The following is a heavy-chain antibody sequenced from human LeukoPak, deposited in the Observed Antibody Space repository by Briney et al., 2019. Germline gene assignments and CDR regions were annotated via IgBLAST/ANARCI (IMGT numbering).Heavy chain of an antibody. D-gene: IGHD1-1*01. Sequence: GGSLRLSCAASGFTFRSYAMSWVRQAPGKGLEWVSAISNSGGSTYYADSVKRRFTIFRDNSKNTLYLQMNSLRAEDTAVYYCALNWNCDYWGQGTLVTVSS. CDR2: ISNSGGST. V-gene: IGHV3-23*01. J-gene: IGHJ4*02. CDR3: ALNWNCDY. CDR1: GFTFRSYA.